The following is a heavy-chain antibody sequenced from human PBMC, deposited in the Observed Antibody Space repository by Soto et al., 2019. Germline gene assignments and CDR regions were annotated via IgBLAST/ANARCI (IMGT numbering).Heavy chain of an antibody. J-gene: IGHJ4*02. CDR1: GYSFTSYW. Sequence: PGEALKIYCKGSGYSFTSYWIGWVRQMPGKGLEWMGIIYPGDSDTRYSPSFQGQVTISADKSISTAYLQWSSLKASDTAMYYCARGNKKYRSLSDCWGQGTLVTVSS. D-gene: IGHD6-6*01. V-gene: IGHV5-51*01. CDR2: IYPGDSDT. CDR3: ARGNKKYRSLSDC.